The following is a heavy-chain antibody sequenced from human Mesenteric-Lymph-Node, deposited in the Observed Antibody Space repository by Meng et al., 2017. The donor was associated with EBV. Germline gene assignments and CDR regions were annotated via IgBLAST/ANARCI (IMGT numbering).Heavy chain of an antibody. CDR2: IIPIFSTA. J-gene: IGHJ5*02. CDR1: VGLFSSYV. V-gene: IGHV1-69*01. Sequence: QVLVAQSGAEVKKPGSSVKVSRNASVGLFSSYVSRWVRQAPGQVLGWMGGIIPIFSTANYAKKYPGSVMITADESTSTSDKVLSSLRSEDTAVYHCARGEGYSGYDFRWFDPWGQGTLVTVSS. D-gene: IGHD5-12*01. CDR3: ARGEGYSGYDFRWFDP.